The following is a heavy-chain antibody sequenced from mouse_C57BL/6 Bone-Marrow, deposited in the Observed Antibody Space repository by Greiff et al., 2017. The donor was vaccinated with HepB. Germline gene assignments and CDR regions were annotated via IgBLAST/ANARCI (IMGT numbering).Heavy chain of an antibody. D-gene: IGHD4-1*01. Sequence: EVKLMESGGGLVKPGGSLKLSCAASGFTFSSYAMSWVRQTPEKRLEWVATISDGGSYTYYPDNVKGRFTISRDNAKNNLYLQMSHLKSEDTAMYYCAREELAYYLDYWGQGTTLTVSS. CDR1: GFTFSSYA. CDR2: ISDGGSYT. CDR3: AREELAYYLDY. V-gene: IGHV5-4*01. J-gene: IGHJ2*01.